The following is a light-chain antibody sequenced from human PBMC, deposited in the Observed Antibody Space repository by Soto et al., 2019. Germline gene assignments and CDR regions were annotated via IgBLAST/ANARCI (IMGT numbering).Light chain of an antibody. Sequence: LSQPASVSGSPGQPKTISCTGTSSEVGGYEYVSWYQHQPDKAPKLIIYDVTNRPSGVSTRFSGSKSGNTASLTISGIQTEDESDYYCASITRSSTSVFGTGTKVTV. CDR1: SSEVGGYEY. J-gene: IGLJ1*01. CDR3: ASITRSSTSV. V-gene: IGLV2-14*01. CDR2: DVT.